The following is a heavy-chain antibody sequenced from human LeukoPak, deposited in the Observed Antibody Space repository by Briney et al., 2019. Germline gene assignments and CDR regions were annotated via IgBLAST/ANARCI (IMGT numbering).Heavy chain of an antibody. D-gene: IGHD5-24*01. CDR3: ARGGDGYFDY. J-gene: IGHJ4*02. CDR1: GGSISGYY. CDR2: ISYSGST. Sequence: SETLSLTCTVSGGSISGYYWSWIRQPPGKRLEWIGYISYSGSTNYNPSLESRVTISVDTSKNQFSLKLSSVTAADTAVYYCARGGDGYFDYWGQGTLVTVSS. V-gene: IGHV4-59*01.